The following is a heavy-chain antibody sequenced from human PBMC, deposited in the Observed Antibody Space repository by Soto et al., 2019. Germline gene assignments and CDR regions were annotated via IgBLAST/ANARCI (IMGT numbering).Heavy chain of an antibody. CDR1: GFTFSSYA. Sequence: GGSLRLSCAASGFTFSSYAMSWVRQAPEKGLEWVSAISGSGGSTYYADSVKGRFTISRDNSKNTLYLQMNSLRAEDTAVYYCANSRTRYYYYYYYMDVWGKGTTVTVSS. J-gene: IGHJ6*03. CDR2: ISGSGGST. CDR3: ANSRTRYYYYYYYMDV. V-gene: IGHV3-23*01.